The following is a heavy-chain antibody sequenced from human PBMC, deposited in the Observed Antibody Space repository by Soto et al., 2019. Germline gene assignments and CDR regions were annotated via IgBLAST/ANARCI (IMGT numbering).Heavy chain of an antibody. J-gene: IGHJ4*02. Sequence: GGSLRLCCAASRFNFSDYSMNWVRQAPGKGLEWVSSISPRSAYIHYADAVKGRSIISRDDGKNALILQMNSLRAEDTAVYYCATLIKTYYDDSSGYSQDYWGQGTLVTVSA. CDR3: ATLIKTYYDDSSGYSQDY. V-gene: IGHV3-21*01. CDR2: ISPRSAYI. D-gene: IGHD3-22*01. CDR1: RFNFSDYS.